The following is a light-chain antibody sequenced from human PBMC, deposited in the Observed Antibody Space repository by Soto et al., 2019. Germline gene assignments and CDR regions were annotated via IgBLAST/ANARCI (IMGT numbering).Light chain of an antibody. CDR2: RNN. CDR3: AAWDDSLSGRV. Sequence: QSVLTQPPSASGTPGLRVTISCSGSSSNIGSNYVYWYQQLPGTAPKLLIYRNNQRPSGVPDRFSGSKSGTSASLAISGLRSEDEADYYCAAWDDSLSGRVFGGGTKLTVL. J-gene: IGLJ3*02. V-gene: IGLV1-47*01. CDR1: SSNIGSNY.